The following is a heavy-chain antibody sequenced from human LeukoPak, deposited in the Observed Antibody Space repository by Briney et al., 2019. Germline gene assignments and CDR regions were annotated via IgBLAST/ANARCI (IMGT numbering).Heavy chain of an antibody. D-gene: IGHD5-18*01. CDR3: AREVRGYSYGHFDY. J-gene: IGHJ4*02. V-gene: IGHV4-30-4*01. CDR1: DGSISSGDYY. CDR2: IYYSGST. Sequence: SETLSLTCTVSDGSISSGDYYWSWIRQPPGKGLEWIGYIYYSGSTYYNPSLKSRVTISVDTSKNQFSLKLSSVTAADTAVYYCAREVRGYSYGHFDYWGQGTLVTVSS.